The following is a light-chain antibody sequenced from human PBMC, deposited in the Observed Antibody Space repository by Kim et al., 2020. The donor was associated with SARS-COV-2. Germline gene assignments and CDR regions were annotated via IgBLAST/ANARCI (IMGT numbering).Light chain of an antibody. Sequence: GQKVTISCSGSSSNVENNYVSWYQCLPGTAPKLLIYDNKKRPSGIPDRFSGSKSGTSAALDITGLQTGDEADYYCEAWDTRVTTLVFGGGTQLTVL. CDR1: SSNVENNY. J-gene: IGLJ2*01. V-gene: IGLV1-51*01. CDR2: DNK. CDR3: EAWDTRVTTLV.